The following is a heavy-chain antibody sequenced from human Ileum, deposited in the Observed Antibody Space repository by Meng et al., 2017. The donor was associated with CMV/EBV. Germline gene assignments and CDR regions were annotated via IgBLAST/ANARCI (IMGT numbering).Heavy chain of an antibody. J-gene: IGHJ4*02. V-gene: IGHV1-69*14. CDR2: VVPMFDTV. CDR1: GGTFINYA. D-gene: IGHD5-12*01. CDR3: ATSRGYSAYEAPSFVY. Sequence: QVQLVRVGGGEREPESSGKVSCKASGGTFINYAISWVRQAPGQGLEWMGGVVPMFDTVNYAQNLQGRITITADKSTSTVYMELSRLKSEDTAVYYCATSRGYSAYEAPSFVYWGQGTLVTVSS.